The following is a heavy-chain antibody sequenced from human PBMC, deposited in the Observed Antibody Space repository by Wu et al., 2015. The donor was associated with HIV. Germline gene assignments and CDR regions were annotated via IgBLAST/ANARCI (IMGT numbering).Heavy chain of an antibody. CDR3: ARAHSSGGGWFDP. CDR1: GDSIGSGGYY. Sequence: QVQLQESGPGLVKPSQTLSLTCTVSGDSIGSGGYYWNWIRQPPGKGLEWIGYIHYTGSAYYNSSLKSRVSISVDTSKNQFSLQLTSVTVADTAVYFCARAHSSGGGWFDPWGQGTLVTVSS. V-gene: IGHV4-30-4*08. J-gene: IGHJ5*02. D-gene: IGHD6-19*01. CDR2: IHYTGSA.